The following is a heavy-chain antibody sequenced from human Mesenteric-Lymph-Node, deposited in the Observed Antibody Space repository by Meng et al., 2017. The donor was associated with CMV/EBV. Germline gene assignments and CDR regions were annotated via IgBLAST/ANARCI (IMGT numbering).Heavy chain of an antibody. CDR2: IYYSGTT. Sequence: GSLRLSCSVSGGSISGSSYYWGWIRQSPGKRLEWIASIYYSGTTFYNPSLKSRVTLSVDTSKNQFSLQVTSVTAADTAVYYCARQLNGDLGQDGFDVWGQGTRVTV. J-gene: IGHJ3*01. V-gene: IGHV4-39*07. D-gene: IGHD3-16*01. CDR3: ARQLNGDLGQDGFDV. CDR1: GGSISGSSYY.